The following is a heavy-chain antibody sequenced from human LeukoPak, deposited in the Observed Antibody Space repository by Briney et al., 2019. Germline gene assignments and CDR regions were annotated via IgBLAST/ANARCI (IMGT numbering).Heavy chain of an antibody. J-gene: IGHJ4*02. Sequence: ASVKVSCKTSGYIFIGYYMHWVRQAPGQGLEWMGWINPNSGGTNYAQKFQGRVTMTRDTSISTAYMELSRLRSDDTAVYYCARKGPSANDYWGQGTLVTVSS. D-gene: IGHD6-19*01. CDR1: GYIFIGYY. CDR3: ARKGPSANDY. V-gene: IGHV1-2*02. CDR2: INPNSGGT.